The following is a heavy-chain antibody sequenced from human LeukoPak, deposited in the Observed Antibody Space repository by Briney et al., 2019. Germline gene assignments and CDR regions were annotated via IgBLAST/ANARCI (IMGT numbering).Heavy chain of an antibody. Sequence: GGSLRLSCAASGFTFSSYGMHWVRQAPGKGLEWVAVISYDGSNKYYADSVKGRFTISRDNSKNTLYLQMNSLRAEDTAVYYCAKHFDSYGYKASTDFDYWGQGTLVTVSS. CDR3: AKHFDSYGYKASTDFDY. CDR1: GFTFSSYG. D-gene: IGHD5-18*01. V-gene: IGHV3-30*18. J-gene: IGHJ4*02. CDR2: ISYDGSNK.